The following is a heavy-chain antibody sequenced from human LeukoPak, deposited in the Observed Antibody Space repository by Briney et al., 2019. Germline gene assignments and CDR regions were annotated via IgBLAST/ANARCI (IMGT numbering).Heavy chain of an antibody. CDR3: VREARGTDFTYFDY. J-gene: IGHJ4*02. CDR2: IDTVGGT. V-gene: IGHV3-13*01. D-gene: IGHD3/OR15-3a*01. Sequence: GGSLRLSCATSGFTFSAYDLHWVRQPAGRPLEWVSAIDTVGGTYYPASVKGRFTISRENAKSSFFLQMSSLGAGDTAVYCCVREARGTDFTYFDYWGQGTLVTVSS. CDR1: GFTFSAYD.